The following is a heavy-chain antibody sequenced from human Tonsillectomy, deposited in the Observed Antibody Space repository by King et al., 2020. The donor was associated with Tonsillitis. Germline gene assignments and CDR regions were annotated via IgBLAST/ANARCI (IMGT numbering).Heavy chain of an antibody. CDR3: ARDSRVDY. CDR2: ISYDGSNK. Sequence: VQLVESGGGVVQPGRSLRLSCAASGFTFSSYGMHWVRQAPGKGLEWVAVISYDGSNKYYADSVKGRFTISRDNSKNTLYLQMNSLGAEDTAVYYCARDSRVDYWGQGTLVTVSS. J-gene: IGHJ4*02. V-gene: IGHV3-33*05. CDR1: GFTFSSYG.